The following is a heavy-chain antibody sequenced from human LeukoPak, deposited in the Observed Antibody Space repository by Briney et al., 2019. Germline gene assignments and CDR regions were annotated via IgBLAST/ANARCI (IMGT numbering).Heavy chain of an antibody. CDR3: ARGSVTGTTIDY. CDR1: GGTFSSYA. D-gene: IGHD1-20*01. V-gene: IGHV1-69*13. J-gene: IGHJ4*02. Sequence: GASVKVSCKASGGTFSSYAISWVRQAPEQGLEWMGGIIPIFGTANYAQKFQGRVTITADESTSTAYMELSSLRSEDTAVYYCARGSVTGTTIDYWGQGTLVTVSS. CDR2: IIPIFGTA.